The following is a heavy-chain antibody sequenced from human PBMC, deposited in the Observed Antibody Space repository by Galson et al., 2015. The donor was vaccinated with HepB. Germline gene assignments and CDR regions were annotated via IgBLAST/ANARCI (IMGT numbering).Heavy chain of an antibody. D-gene: IGHD3-16*01. V-gene: IGHV1-18*04. Sequence: SVKVSCKASGYTFTSDGISWVRQAPGQGLEWMGWINTYNGNTNYALKFQGRLTMTTDTSTNTVYMELRSLTSDDTAIYYCARGGRLGALSSFDYWGQGTLVTVSS. CDR1: GYTFTSDG. J-gene: IGHJ4*02. CDR3: ARGGRLGALSSFDY. CDR2: INTYNGNT.